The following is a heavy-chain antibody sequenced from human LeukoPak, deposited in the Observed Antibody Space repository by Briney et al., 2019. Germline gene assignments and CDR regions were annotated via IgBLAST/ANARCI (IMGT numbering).Heavy chain of an antibody. D-gene: IGHD3-22*01. CDR2: IIPIFGTP. J-gene: IGHJ4*02. CDR1: GGTFSRYA. V-gene: IGHV1-69*13. Sequence: VASVKVSCKASGGTFSRYAISWVRQAPGQGLEWMGGIIPIFGTPNYAQKFQGRVTITADESTTTAYMELTSLRSEDTAIYYCARDAAIYDRRGYHFLWWGQGTLVTVSS. CDR3: ARDAAIYDRRGYHFLW.